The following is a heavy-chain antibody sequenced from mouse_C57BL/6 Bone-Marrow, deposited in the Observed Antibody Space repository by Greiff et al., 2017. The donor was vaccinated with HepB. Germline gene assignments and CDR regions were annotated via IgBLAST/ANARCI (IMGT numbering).Heavy chain of an antibody. CDR3: ALIYYDYDGAMDY. CDR1: GFNIKDYY. J-gene: IGHJ4*01. V-gene: IGHV14-2*01. CDR2: IDPEDGEN. Sequence: VQLQQSGAELVKPGASVKLSCTASGFNIKDYYMHWVKQRTEQGLEWIGRIDPEDGENKYAPKFQGKATITADTSSNTAYLQLSSLTSEDTAVYYCALIYYDYDGAMDYWGQGTSVTVSS. D-gene: IGHD2-4*01.